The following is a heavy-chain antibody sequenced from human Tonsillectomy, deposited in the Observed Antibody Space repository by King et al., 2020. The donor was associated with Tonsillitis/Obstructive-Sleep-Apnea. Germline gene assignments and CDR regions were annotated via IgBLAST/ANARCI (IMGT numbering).Heavy chain of an antibody. V-gene: IGHV4-39*01. D-gene: IGHD4-11*01. CDR2: IYYSGTA. CDR1: GGSISSRSYY. CDR3: ARHSEDYNPYYYMDI. Sequence: QLQLQESGPGLVKPSETLSLTCTLSGGSISSRSYYWGWIRQPPGKGLEWIGSIYYSGTAYYNPSLKSRVTISVDTSKNQFSLKLSSVTAADTAVYYCARHSEDYNPYYYMDIWGKGATVPVSS. J-gene: IGHJ6*03.